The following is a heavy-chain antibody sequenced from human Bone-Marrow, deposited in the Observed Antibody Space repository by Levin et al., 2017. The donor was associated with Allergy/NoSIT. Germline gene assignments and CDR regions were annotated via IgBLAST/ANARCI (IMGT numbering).Heavy chain of an antibody. CDR1: GYKFPTYW. CDR3: ARGGENYYDALFDY. J-gene: IGHJ4*02. D-gene: IGHD3-16*01. Sequence: KVSCKSSGYKFPTYWIGWVRQVPGQGLEWIGFIYPDDSETKYNPTFEGHVTISADMSIDTAYLQWTSLKASDTAIYYCARGGENYYDALFDYWGQGTLVIVSS. V-gene: IGHV5-51*01. CDR2: IYPDDSET.